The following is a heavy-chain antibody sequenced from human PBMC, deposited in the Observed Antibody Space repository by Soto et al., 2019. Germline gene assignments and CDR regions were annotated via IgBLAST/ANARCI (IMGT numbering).Heavy chain of an antibody. CDR1: GGSISSSSYY. CDR3: ARYNAASGTYYFDY. CDR2: IYYSGST. J-gene: IGHJ4*02. V-gene: IGHV4-39*07. Sequence: PSETLSLTCTVSGGSISSSSYYWGWIRQPPGKGLEWIGSIYYSGSTYYNPSLKSRVTISVDTSKNQFSLNLNSVTAADTAVYYCARYNAASGTYYFDYWGQGTLVTVSS. D-gene: IGHD6-13*01.